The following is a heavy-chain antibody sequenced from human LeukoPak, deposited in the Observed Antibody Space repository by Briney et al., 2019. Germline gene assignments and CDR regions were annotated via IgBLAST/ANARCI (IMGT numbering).Heavy chain of an antibody. J-gene: IGHJ5*02. CDR1: GGSISSGSYY. CDR3: ARASLYSSSWFTHWFDP. D-gene: IGHD6-13*01. Sequence: PSQTLSLTCTVSGGSISSGSYYWAWIRQPAGKGLEWIGRIYTSGSTKYNPSLKSRVTISVDASKNHFSLKLNSVTAADSAVYYCARASLYSSSWFTHWFDPWGQGTLVTVSS. V-gene: IGHV4-61*02. CDR2: IYTSGST.